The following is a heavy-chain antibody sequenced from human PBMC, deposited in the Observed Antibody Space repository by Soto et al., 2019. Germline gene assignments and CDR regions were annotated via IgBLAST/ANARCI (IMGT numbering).Heavy chain of an antibody. J-gene: IGHJ4*02. D-gene: IGHD5-18*01. CDR1: GGSISSSSYY. V-gene: IGHV4-39*07. Sequence: SETLSLTCTVSGGSISSSSYYWGWIRQHPGKGLEWIGNIYYSGSTYYNPSLKSRVTISVDTSKNQFSLKLSSVTAADTAVYYCARDVLRSRGYSYGFDYWGQGTLVTVSS. CDR3: ARDVLRSRGYSYGFDY. CDR2: IYYSGST.